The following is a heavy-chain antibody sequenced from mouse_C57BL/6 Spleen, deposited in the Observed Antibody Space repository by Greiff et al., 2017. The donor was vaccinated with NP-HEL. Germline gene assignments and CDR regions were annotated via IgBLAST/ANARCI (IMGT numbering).Heavy chain of an antibody. J-gene: IGHJ3*01. D-gene: IGHD1-1*01. CDR2: INPDSSTI. Sequence: EVKLMESGGGLVQPGGSLKLSCAASGIDFSRYWMSWVRRAPGKGLEWIGEINPDSSTINYAPSLKDKFIISRDNAKNTLYLQMSKVRSEDTALYYCAREDYYGSRSWFAYWGQGTLVTVSA. CDR3: AREDYYGSRSWFAY. CDR1: GIDFSRYW. V-gene: IGHV4-1*01.